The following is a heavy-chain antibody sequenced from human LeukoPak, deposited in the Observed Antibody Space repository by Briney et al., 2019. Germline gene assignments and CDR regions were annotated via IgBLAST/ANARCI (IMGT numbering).Heavy chain of an antibody. D-gene: IGHD4-17*01. CDR3: ARPPDSSDYGAAFDF. J-gene: IGHJ4*02. V-gene: IGHV4-4*07. CDR2: ISTSGST. Sequence: PSETLSLTCTVSGGSISSYYWSWIRQPAGKGLEWIGRISTSGSTTYKPSLKSRVTMSVDTSKNQFSLKLSSVTAADTAVYYCARPPDSSDYGAAFDFWGQGTLVTVSS. CDR1: GGSISSYY.